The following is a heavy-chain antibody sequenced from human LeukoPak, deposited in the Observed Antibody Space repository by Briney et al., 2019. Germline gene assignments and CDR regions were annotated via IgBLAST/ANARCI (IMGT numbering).Heavy chain of an antibody. J-gene: IGHJ2*01. CDR2: IYYSGST. Sequence: PSETLSLTCTVSGGSISSYYWNWIRQPPGKGLEWIGYIYYSGSTNYNPSLKSRVTISVDTSKNQFSLKLSSVTAADTAVYYCASRTLGYWYFDLWGRGTLVTVSS. CDR3: ASRTLGYWYFDL. V-gene: IGHV4-59*08. D-gene: IGHD3-16*01. CDR1: GGSISSYY.